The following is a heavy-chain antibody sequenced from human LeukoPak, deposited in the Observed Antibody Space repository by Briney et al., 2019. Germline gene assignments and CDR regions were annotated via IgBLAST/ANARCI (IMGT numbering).Heavy chain of an antibody. V-gene: IGHV4-38-2*01. Sequence: PSETLSLTCAVSGSSISSGYYWGWIRQPPGKGLEWIGSIYHSGSTYYNPSLKSRVTISVDTSKNQFSLKLSSVTAADTAVYYCARERMVYAMVVGRNWFDPWGQGTLVTVSS. CDR3: ARERMVYAMVVGRNWFDP. J-gene: IGHJ5*02. D-gene: IGHD2-8*01. CDR2: IYHSGST. CDR1: GSSISSGYY.